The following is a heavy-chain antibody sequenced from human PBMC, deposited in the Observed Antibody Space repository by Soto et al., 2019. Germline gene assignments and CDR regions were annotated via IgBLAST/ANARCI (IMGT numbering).Heavy chain of an antibody. Sequence: GGSLRLSCASSGFTFDDYGMSWVRQAPGKGLEWVSGINWNGGSTGYADSVKGRFTISRDNAKNSLYLQMNSLRAEDTALYYCARLYSSGWYGPGRYWGQGTLVTVSS. CDR2: INWNGGST. V-gene: IGHV3-20*04. D-gene: IGHD6-19*01. CDR1: GFTFDDYG. J-gene: IGHJ4*02. CDR3: ARLYSSGWYGPGRY.